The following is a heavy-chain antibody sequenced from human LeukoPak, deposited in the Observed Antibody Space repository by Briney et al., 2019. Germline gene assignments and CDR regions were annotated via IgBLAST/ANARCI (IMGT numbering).Heavy chain of an antibody. V-gene: IGHV3-23*01. J-gene: IGHJ4*02. CDR3: AKGEFGSGWPN. Sequence: GGSLRLSCAASGVTFSSYAMNWVRQAPRKGLEWVSGISNSGVSRDYADSVKGRFTISRDNSKNTLYLQMNNLRAEDTAVYYCAKGEFGSGWPNWGQGTLVTVSS. CDR1: GVTFSSYA. CDR2: ISNSGVSR. D-gene: IGHD6-19*01.